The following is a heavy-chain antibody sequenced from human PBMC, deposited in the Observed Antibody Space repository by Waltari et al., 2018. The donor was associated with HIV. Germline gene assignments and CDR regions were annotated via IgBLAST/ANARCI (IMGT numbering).Heavy chain of an antibody. CDR1: GFILNDHY. J-gene: IGHJ4*01. D-gene: IGHD1-26*01. Sequence: QVQLIQPQIEMRKPGTSVRLSCQASGFILNDHYIHWVRQGPRQGLEWVAGINAADGSASSAQKFQARLTLTGDSFLGIVHLDLMSLQSEDTAVYFCARAGLGGLIQDFDIWGRGTQLIVSS. CDR2: INAADGSA. CDR3: ARAGLGGLIQDFDI. V-gene: IGHV1-46*02.